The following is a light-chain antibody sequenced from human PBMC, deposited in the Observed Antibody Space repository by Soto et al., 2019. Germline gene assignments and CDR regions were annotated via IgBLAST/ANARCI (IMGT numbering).Light chain of an antibody. J-gene: IGKJ5*01. CDR2: GAF. CDR3: QQYGKLPIT. CDR1: QSVSSN. Sequence: EIVMTQSPVTLSVSPGERVTLSCRASQSVSSNLAWYQQKPGQAPSLLIYGAFTRATGIPARFSGSGSGTDFTLTISRLEPEDFAVYYCQQYGKLPITFGQGTRLEI. V-gene: IGKV3-15*01.